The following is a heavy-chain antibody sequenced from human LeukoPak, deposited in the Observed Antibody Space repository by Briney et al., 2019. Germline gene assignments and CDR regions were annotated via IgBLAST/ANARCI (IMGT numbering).Heavy chain of an antibody. Sequence: GGSLRLSCAASGFTFSSYGMHWVRQAPGKGPEWVAFIRYDGNNKYYADSVKGRFTISRDNSKNTLYLQMNSLRAEDTAVYYCAKGGSSWGSDYWGQGTLVTVSS. V-gene: IGHV3-30*02. J-gene: IGHJ4*02. CDR1: GFTFSSYG. CDR2: IRYDGNNK. CDR3: AKGGSSWGSDY. D-gene: IGHD6-13*01.